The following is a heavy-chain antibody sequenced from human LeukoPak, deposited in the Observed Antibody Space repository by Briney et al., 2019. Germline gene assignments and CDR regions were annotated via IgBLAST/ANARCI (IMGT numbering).Heavy chain of an antibody. CDR2: IWYDGSNK. V-gene: IGHV3-33*01. D-gene: IGHD6-13*01. J-gene: IGHJ4*02. CDR3: ARDGPEEEGIDY. Sequence: PGRSLRLSCAASGFTFSSYGMHWVRQAPGKGLEWVAVIWYDGSNKYYADSVKGRFTISRDNSKNTLYLQMNSLRAEDTAVYYCARDGPEEEGIDYWGQGTLVTVSS. CDR1: GFTFSSYG.